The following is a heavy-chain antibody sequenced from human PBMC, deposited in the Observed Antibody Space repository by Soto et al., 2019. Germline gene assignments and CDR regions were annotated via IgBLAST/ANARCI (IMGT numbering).Heavy chain of an antibody. V-gene: IGHV1-2*06. J-gene: IGHJ5*02. CDR3: ANIPPTPDWLDP. CDR2: INPNSGAT. D-gene: IGHD2-15*01. Sequence: VASVKVSCKASGYTFTGYFIHWLRHAPGQGLEWMGRINPNSGATNYARKFQDRVTMTRDTSINTAYMELSRLRSDDTAIYYCANIPPTPDWLDPWGQGTLVTVYS. CDR1: GYTFTGYF.